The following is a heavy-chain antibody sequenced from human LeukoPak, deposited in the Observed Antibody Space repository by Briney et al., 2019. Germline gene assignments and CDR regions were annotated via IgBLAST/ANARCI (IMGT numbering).Heavy chain of an antibody. CDR1: GFTFSSYG. V-gene: IGHV3-30*18. CDR2: ISYDGSNK. J-gene: IGHJ4*02. CDR3: AKDAMSY. Sequence: QAGGSLRLSCAASGFTFSSYGMHWVRQAPGKGLEWVAVISYDGSNKYYADSVKGRFTISRDNSKNTLYLQMNSLRAEDTAVYYCAKDAMSYWGQGTLVTVSS.